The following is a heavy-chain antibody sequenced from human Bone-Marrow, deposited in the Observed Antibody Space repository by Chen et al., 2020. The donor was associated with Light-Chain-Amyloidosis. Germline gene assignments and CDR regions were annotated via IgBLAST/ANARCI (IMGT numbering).Heavy chain of an antibody. V-gene: IGHV5-51*01. CDR2: IYPDDSDA. Sequence: LKISCKGSGYTFPNYWIGWVRQMPGKGLEWMGVIYPDDSDARYSPSFEGQVTISADKSITXXXXXXXXXXASXXXMYYCARRRDGYNFDYWGQGTLVTVSS. J-gene: IGHJ4*02. CDR3: ARRRDGYNFDY. CDR1: GYTFPNYW. D-gene: IGHD2-21*01.